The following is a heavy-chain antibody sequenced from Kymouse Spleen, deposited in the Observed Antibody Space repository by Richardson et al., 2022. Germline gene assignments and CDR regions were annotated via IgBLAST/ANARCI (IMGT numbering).Heavy chain of an antibody. CDR1: GYTFTSYG. Sequence: QVQLVQSGAEVKKPGASVKVSCKASGYTFTSYGISWVRQAPGQGLEWMGWISAYNGNTNYAQKLQGRVTMTTDTSTSTAYMELRSLRSDDTAVYYCARHSRIVGARGYYYYYGMDVWGQGTTVTVSS. CDR3: ARHSRIVGARGYYYYYGMDV. CDR2: ISAYNGNT. D-gene: IGHD1-26*01. J-gene: IGHJ6*02. V-gene: IGHV1-18*01.